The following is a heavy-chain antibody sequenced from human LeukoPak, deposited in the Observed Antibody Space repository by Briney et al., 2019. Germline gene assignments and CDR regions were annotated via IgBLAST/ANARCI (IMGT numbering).Heavy chain of an antibody. D-gene: IGHD6-6*01. Sequence: PGGSLRLSCTASGFTFSNYDMGWVRQAPGKGLEWVSVSRGSGDRTYYADSVKGRFTISRDNSKNTLYLQMNSLRAEDTAVYYCTRDGEFPIAASEDLVPMLDYWGQGTLVTVSS. V-gene: IGHV3-23*01. J-gene: IGHJ4*02. CDR2: SRGSGDRT. CDR3: TRDGEFPIAASEDLVPMLDY. CDR1: GFTFSNYD.